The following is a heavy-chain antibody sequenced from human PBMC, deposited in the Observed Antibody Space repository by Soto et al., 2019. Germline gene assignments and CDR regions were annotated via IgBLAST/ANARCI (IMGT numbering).Heavy chain of an antibody. CDR3: AKFYYGDYSYYYYGMDV. V-gene: IGHV3-21*04. D-gene: IGHD4-17*01. CDR1: GFTFSSYS. J-gene: IGHJ6*02. CDR2: ISSSSSYI. Sequence: GGSLRLSCAASGFTFSSYSMNWVRQAPGKGLEWVSSISSSSSYIYYADSVKGRFTISRDNAKNSLYLQMNSLRAEDTAVYYCAKFYYGDYSYYYYGMDVWGQGTTVTVSS.